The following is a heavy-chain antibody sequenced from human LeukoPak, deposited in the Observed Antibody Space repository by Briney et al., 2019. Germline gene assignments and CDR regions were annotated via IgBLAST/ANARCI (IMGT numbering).Heavy chain of an antibody. CDR1: GFTFSSYS. D-gene: IGHD5-24*01. Sequence: GGSLILSCAASGFTFSSYSMNWVRQVPGKGLEWVSSISSSSSYIYYADSVKGRFTISRDNAKNSLYMQMNSLRVEDTAVYYCARGDGEPLNYWGQGTLVTVSS. CDR3: ARGDGEPLNY. CDR2: ISSSSSYI. J-gene: IGHJ4*02. V-gene: IGHV3-21*01.